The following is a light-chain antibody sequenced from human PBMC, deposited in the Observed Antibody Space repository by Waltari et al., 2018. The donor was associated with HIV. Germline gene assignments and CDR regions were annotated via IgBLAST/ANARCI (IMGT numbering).Light chain of an antibody. V-gene: IGLV1-40*01. CDR2: GAN. Sequence: QSVLTQPPSVSGAPGQRVTISCTGSSNIGAGYDVQWYQQLPGTAPKLLIYGANNRPSGVPDRFSGSKSGASASLAIAGLQAEDEADYYCSSYAGNYNLVFGGGTKLTVL. J-gene: IGLJ3*02. CDR1: SSNIGAGYD. CDR3: SSYAGNYNLV.